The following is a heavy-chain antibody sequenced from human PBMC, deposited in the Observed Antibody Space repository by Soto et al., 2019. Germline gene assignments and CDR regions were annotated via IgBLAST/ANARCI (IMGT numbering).Heavy chain of an antibody. CDR3: ARHSLALRKNNWFDP. CDR2: IYSSGST. V-gene: IGHV4-4*07. D-gene: IGHD3-3*02. J-gene: IGHJ5*02. CDR1: GGAISGYY. Sequence: SETLSLTCTVTGGAISGYYWTWIRQSAGGGLEWIGRIYSSGSTNYNPSLKSRVTMSVDTSKNQFSLRLRSVTAADTALYFCARHSLALRKNNWFDPWGQGIMVTVSS.